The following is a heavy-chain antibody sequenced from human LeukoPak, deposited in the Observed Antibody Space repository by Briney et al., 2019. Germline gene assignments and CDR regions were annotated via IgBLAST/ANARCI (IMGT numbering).Heavy chain of an antibody. V-gene: IGHV3-48*01. Sequence: GGSLRLSCAASGFTFSIYSMSWVRQAPGKGLEWVSYISSSSSTISYADSVKGRFTISRDNSKNTLYLQMNSLRAEDTAVYYCAKSPGVLLWFGSFDYWGQGTLVTVSS. CDR1: GFTFSIYS. D-gene: IGHD3-10*01. CDR3: AKSPGVLLWFGSFDY. J-gene: IGHJ4*02. CDR2: ISSSSSTI.